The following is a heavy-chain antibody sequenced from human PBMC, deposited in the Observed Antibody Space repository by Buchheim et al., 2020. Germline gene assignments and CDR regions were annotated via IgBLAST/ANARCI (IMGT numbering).Heavy chain of an antibody. CDR3: AKYQSGSYSPLDYYYYGMDV. D-gene: IGHD1-26*01. V-gene: IGHV3-23*04. CDR1: GFTFSSYA. CDR2: ISGSGGST. J-gene: IGHJ6*02. Sequence: EVQLVESGGGLVQPGGSLRLSCAASGFTFSSYAMSWVRQAPGKGLEWVSAISGSGGSTYYADSVKGRFTISRANSKNTLYLQMNSLRAEDTAVYYCAKYQSGSYSPLDYYYYGMDVWGQGTT.